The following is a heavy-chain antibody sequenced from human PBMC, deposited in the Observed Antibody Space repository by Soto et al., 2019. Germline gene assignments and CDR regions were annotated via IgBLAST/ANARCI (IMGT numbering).Heavy chain of an antibody. V-gene: IGHV4-34*01. CDR3: ARNAPVYYLGSGASAKDYYYYGMDV. CDR1: GGSFSGYY. CDR2: VNHSGST. D-gene: IGHD3-10*01. Sequence: QVQLQRWGAGLLKPSETLSLTCAVYGGSFSGYYWTWIRQPPGKGLEWIGEVNHSGSTKYNPSLKSRVTILRDASKNQFSLRLTSVTAADTAVYYCARNAPVYYLGSGASAKDYYYYGMDVWGRGTTVTV. J-gene: IGHJ6*02.